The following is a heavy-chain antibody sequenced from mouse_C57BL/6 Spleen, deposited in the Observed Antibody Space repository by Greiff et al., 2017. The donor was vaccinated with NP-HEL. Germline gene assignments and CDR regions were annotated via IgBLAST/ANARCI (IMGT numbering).Heavy chain of an antibody. CDR2: IAPVDGAT. CDR3: ARSGDEFAD. J-gene: IGHJ3*01. CDR1: GFNITDYY. V-gene: IGHV14-2*01. D-gene: IGHD3-2*02. Sequence: EVQLQQSGAELVKPGASVKLSCTASGFNITDYYMHWVKQRTEQGLEWIGRIAPVDGATKYAPNFQGKATITADTSSTTADLQLSRLTSEDTAVYYCARSGDEFADWGQGTLVTVSA.